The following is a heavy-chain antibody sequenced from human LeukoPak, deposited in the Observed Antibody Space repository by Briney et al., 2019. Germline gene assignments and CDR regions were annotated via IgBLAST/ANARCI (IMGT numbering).Heavy chain of an antibody. J-gene: IGHJ4*02. CDR2: IYYSGST. CDR3: ARSGYSYGDSAYYFDY. CDR1: GGSISSGDYY. V-gene: IGHV4-30-4*01. D-gene: IGHD5-18*01. Sequence: SETLSLTCTVSGGSISSGDYYWSWIRQPPGKGLEWIGYIYYSGSTYYNPSLKSRVTISVDTSKNRFSLKLSSVTAADTAVYYCARSGYSYGDSAYYFDYWGQGTLVTVSS.